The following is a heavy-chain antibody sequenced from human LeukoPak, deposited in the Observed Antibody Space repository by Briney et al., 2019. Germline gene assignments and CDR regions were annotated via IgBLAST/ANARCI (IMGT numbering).Heavy chain of an antibody. V-gene: IGHV3-23*01. D-gene: IGHD3-10*01. CDR3: AKIYPPRPVRPRTNWFDP. CDR2: ISGSGGST. Sequence: GGSLKLSCAASGLTFSSYAMGLVRQAPGKGLGLVSAISGSGGSTCYAASVKGRFTISRDNSKSTLYLRMNSLRAEDTAVYYCAKIYPPRPVRPRTNWFDPWGQGTLVTVSS. J-gene: IGHJ5*02. CDR1: GLTFSSYA.